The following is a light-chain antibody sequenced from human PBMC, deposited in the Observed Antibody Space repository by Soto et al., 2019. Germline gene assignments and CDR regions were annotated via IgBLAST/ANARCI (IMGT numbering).Light chain of an antibody. CDR3: QQYNSYSPRLT. Sequence: DIQMTQSPSTLSASVGDRVTITCRASQSISNWLAWYQQKPGKAPKLLIYRASSLESGVPSRFSGGGSGTEFTLTISSLQPDDFATYYCQQYNSYSPRLTFGGGTKVETK. V-gene: IGKV1-5*03. J-gene: IGKJ4*01. CDR2: RAS. CDR1: QSISNW.